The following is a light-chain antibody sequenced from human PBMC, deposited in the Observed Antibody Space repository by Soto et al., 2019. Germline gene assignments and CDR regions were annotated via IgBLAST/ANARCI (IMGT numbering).Light chain of an antibody. CDR2: GNN. CDR1: SSNIGAGYD. CDR3: CSYAGSSTYVV. J-gene: IGLJ2*01. Sequence: QSVLTQPPSVSGAPGQTITISCTGSSSNIGAGYDVHWYQQLPGRAPKLLIYGNNNRPSGVPDRFSGSKSGTSVSLAITGLRGEDEADYHCCSYAGSSTYVVFGGGTKVTVL. V-gene: IGLV1-40*01.